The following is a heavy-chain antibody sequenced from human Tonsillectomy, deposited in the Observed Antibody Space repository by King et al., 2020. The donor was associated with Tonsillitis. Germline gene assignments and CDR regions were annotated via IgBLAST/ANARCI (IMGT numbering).Heavy chain of an antibody. V-gene: IGHV1-18*01. CDR3: AGTSYYYDSSGFDY. J-gene: IGHJ4*02. D-gene: IGHD3-22*01. CDR2: ISAYNGNT. CDR1: GYTFTNYG. Sequence: QLVQSGAEVKKPGASVKVSCKASGYTFTNYGFTWVRQAPGQGLEWMGWISAYNGNTNYAQKFQGRVTMTTNTSTSTAYMELRRLISDDTALYFCAGTSYYYDSSGFDYWGQGTLVTVSA.